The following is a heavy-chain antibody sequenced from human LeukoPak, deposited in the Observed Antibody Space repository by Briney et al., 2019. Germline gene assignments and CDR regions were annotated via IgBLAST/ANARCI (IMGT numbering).Heavy chain of an antibody. V-gene: IGHV3-23*01. Sequence: PGGSLRLSCAASGFTFSSYVMSWVRQAPGKGLEWVSAISGSGGNTNYADSVKGRFTISRDNSKNTPYLQMNSLRAEDTAVYYCAKGSPGYCSSTSCPFDPWGQGTLVTVSS. J-gene: IGHJ5*02. CDR2: ISGSGGNT. CDR3: AKGSPGYCSSTSCPFDP. D-gene: IGHD2-2*01. CDR1: GFTFSSYV.